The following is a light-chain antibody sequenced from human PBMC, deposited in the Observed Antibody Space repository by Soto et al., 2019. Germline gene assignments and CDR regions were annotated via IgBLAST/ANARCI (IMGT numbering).Light chain of an antibody. CDR1: QAISNY. V-gene: IGKV1-9*01. CDR3: QQFNNYPRT. J-gene: IGKJ2*01. Sequence: DIQVTQSPSSLSASVGDRVTITCRASQAISNYLAWYQQIPGRAPKLLIYTASTLHSGVPSRFSGSGSGTEFTLTISSLQPEDFATYYCQQFNNYPRTFGQGTKLEIK. CDR2: TAS.